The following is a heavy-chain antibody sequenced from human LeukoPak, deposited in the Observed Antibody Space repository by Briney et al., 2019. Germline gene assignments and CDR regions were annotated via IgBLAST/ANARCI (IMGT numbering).Heavy chain of an antibody. V-gene: IGHV3-21*01. CDR2: ISSSSTYI. Sequence: GGSLRHSCAASGFTLSRNTMNWVRQAPGKGLEWVSSISSSSTYIYFADSVKGRFTISRDNAKNSLYLQMNSLRAEDTAVYYCASGSYSSGWLFDYWGQGTLVTVSS. CDR3: ASGSYSSGWLFDY. J-gene: IGHJ4*02. D-gene: IGHD6-19*01. CDR1: GFTLSRNT.